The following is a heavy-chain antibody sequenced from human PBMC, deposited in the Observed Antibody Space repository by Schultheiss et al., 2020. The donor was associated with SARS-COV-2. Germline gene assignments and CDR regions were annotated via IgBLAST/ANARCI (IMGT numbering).Heavy chain of an antibody. V-gene: IGHV3-13*04. CDR1: GFTFSSYD. Sequence: GGSLRLSCAASGFTFSSYDMHWVRQATGKGLEWVSAIGTAGDTYYQGSVKGRFTISRDNSKNTLYLQMNSLSAEDTAIYFCAKDYAAAAHFDYWGQGTLVTVSS. CDR2: IGTAGDT. J-gene: IGHJ4*02. D-gene: IGHD6-13*01. CDR3: AKDYAAAAHFDY.